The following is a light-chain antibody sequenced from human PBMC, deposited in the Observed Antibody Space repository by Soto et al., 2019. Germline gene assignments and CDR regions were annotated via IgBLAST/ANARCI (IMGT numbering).Light chain of an antibody. CDR1: QSVSSN. CDR3: QQYNNWPFT. J-gene: IGKJ3*01. Sequence: EIVMTQSPATLSVSPGERATLSCRASQSVSSNLAWYQQKPGQAPRLLIYGASTRATGIPARFSGSGSGTEFTLTISSLQSEDFAVYYCQQYNNWPFTFGPGIKVDFK. V-gene: IGKV3-15*01. CDR2: GAS.